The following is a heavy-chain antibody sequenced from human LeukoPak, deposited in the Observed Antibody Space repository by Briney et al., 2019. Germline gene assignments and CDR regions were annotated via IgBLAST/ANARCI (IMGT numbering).Heavy chain of an antibody. V-gene: IGHV1-46*01. D-gene: IGHD2-15*01. CDR1: GYTFTSYY. J-gene: IGHJ4*02. Sequence: ASVKVSCKASGYTFTSYYMHWVRQAPGQGLEWMGIINPSGGSTSYAQKFQGRVTMTRDTSTSTVYMELSSLRSEDTAVYYCARALVVVSSKAYLDYWGQGTLVTVSS. CDR2: INPSGGST. CDR3: ARALVVVSSKAYLDY.